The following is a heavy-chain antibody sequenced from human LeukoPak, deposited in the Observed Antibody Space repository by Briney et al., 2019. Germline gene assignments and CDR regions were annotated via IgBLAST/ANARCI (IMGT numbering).Heavy chain of an antibody. CDR1: GLTFSGYW. Sequence: PGGSLRLSCAASGLTFSGYWMTWVRQAPGKGLEWVSVIYSAGSTYYADSVKGRFTISRDNSKNALYLQMNSLRAEDTAVYYCARDTVTTFRFRDYYYYGMDVWGQGTTVTVSS. CDR2: IYSAGST. V-gene: IGHV3-53*01. J-gene: IGHJ6*02. D-gene: IGHD4-17*01. CDR3: ARDTVTTFRFRDYYYYGMDV.